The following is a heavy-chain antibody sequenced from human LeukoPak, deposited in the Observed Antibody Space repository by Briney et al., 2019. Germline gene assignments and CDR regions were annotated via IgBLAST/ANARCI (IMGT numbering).Heavy chain of an antibody. D-gene: IGHD3-3*01. V-gene: IGHV1-18*01. CDR2: ISAYNGNT. CDR1: GYTFTSYG. J-gene: IGHJ6*03. Sequence: GASVKVSCKASGYTFTSYGISWVRQAPGQGLEWMGWISAYNGNTNYAQKLQGRVTMTTDTSTSTAYMELRSLRSDDTAVYYCARDHYDFWSGYYLAARSLMDVWGKGTTVTVSS. CDR3: ARDHYDFWSGYYLAARSLMDV.